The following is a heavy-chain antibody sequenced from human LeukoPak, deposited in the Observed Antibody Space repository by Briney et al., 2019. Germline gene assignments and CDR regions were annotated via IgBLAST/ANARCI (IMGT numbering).Heavy chain of an antibody. D-gene: IGHD1-26*01. Sequence: PETLSLTCTVSGGSISSYYWSWIRQPPGKGLEWIGYIYTSGSTNYNPSLKSRGTISVDTSKNQSSPKLSSVTAADTAVYYCARGGGSYFRWFDPWGQGTLVTVSS. V-gene: IGHV4-4*09. J-gene: IGHJ5*02. CDR1: GGSISSYY. CDR2: IYTSGST. CDR3: ARGGGSYFRWFDP.